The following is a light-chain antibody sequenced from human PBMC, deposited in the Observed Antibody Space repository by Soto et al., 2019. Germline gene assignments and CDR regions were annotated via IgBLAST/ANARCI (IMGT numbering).Light chain of an antibody. CDR1: QSITSSY. J-gene: IGKJ2*01. V-gene: IGKV3-20*01. CDR3: QQYNSSPPLYT. CDR2: GAS. Sequence: VLTQSPVTLSLSPGDRATLSCRTSQSITSSYLAWYQQRPGQAPRLLIYGASSRATGIPDRFSGSGSGTDFTLTISRLAPEDFAVYYCQQYNSSPPLYTFGQGTKLEIK.